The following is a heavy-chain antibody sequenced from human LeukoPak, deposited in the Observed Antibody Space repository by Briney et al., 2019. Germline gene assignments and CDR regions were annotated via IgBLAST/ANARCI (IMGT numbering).Heavy chain of an antibody. CDR3: ARGEPAATLGYYYMDV. D-gene: IGHD2-2*01. J-gene: IGHJ6*03. V-gene: IGHV1-69*05. Sequence: SVKVSCKASGGTFSSYAISWVRQAPGQGLEWMGGIIPIFGTANYAQKFQGRVTITTDESTSTAYMELSSLRSEDTAVYYCARGEPAATLGYYYMDVWGKGTTVTVSS. CDR1: GGTFSSYA. CDR2: IIPIFGTA.